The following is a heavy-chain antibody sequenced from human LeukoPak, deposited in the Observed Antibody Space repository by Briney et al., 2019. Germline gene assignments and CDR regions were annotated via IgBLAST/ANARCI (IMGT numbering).Heavy chain of an antibody. J-gene: IGHJ5*02. Sequence: GGSLRLSCAASGFTFTNYGMHWVRQAPGKGLEWVAVIWYDGSIKYYADSVKGRFTISRDNSKNTLYLQMNSLRAEDTAVYYCARDFRDYYDSSGLYNWFDPWGQGALVTVSS. CDR3: ARDFRDYYDSSGLYNWFDP. CDR2: IWYDGSIK. D-gene: IGHD3-22*01. CDR1: GFTFTNYG. V-gene: IGHV3-33*01.